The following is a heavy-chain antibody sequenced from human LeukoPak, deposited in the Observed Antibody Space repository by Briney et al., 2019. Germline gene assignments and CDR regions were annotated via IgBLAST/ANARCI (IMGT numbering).Heavy chain of an antibody. CDR3: ARDGYCSSTSCYKIYYYYGMDV. J-gene: IGHJ6*02. Sequence: ASVKVSCKASGYTFTSYGISWVRQAPGQGLEWMGWISAYNGNTNYAQKLQGRVTMTTDTSTSTAYMELRSPRSDDTAVYYCARDGYCSSTSCYKIYYYYGMDVWGQGTTVTVSS. CDR1: GYTFTSYG. CDR2: ISAYNGNT. D-gene: IGHD2-2*02. V-gene: IGHV1-18*01.